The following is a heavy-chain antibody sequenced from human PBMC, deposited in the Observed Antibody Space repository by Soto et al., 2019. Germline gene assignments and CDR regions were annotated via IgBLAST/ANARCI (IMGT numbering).Heavy chain of an antibody. V-gene: IGHV3-23*01. J-gene: IGHJ3*02. CDR3: AKGAVRFLEWSLDAFDI. CDR2: ISGSGGST. CDR1: GFTFSNYA. D-gene: IGHD3-3*01. Sequence: PGGSLRLSCAASGFTFSNYAMSWVRQAPGKGSEWVSAISGSGGSTYYADSVKGRFTMSRDNPKNRLYLQMNRLRAEDTAVYYCAKGAVRFLEWSLDAFDIWGQGTMVTVSS.